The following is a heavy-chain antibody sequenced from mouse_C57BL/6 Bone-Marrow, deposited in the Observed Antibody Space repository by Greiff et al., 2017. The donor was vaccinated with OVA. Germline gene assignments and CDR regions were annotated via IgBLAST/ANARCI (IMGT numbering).Heavy chain of an antibody. CDR3: ASDDYVAWFAY. CDR2: ISSGGSYT. V-gene: IGHV5-6*01. Sequence: EVQLQESGGDLVKPGGSLKLSCAASGFTFSSYGMSWVRQTPDKRLEWVATISSGGSYTYYPDSVKGRFTISRDNAKNTLLLHMSSLKSEDTAMYCCASDDYVAWFAYWGQGTLVTVSA. J-gene: IGHJ3*01. D-gene: IGHD2-13*01. CDR1: GFTFSSYG.